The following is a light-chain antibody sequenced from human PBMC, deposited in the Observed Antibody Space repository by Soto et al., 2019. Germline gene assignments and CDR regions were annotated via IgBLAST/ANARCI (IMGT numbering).Light chain of an antibody. J-gene: IGKJ1*01. V-gene: IGKV3-20*01. Sequence: EIVLTQSPGTLSLSPGERATLSCRASQSLSGSYLARYQQKPGQAPRLLIYGASSRATGIPDRFSGSGSVTDFNLTISRLEPEDFAVYYCQQYGSSPWTFGQGTKVEIK. CDR2: GAS. CDR1: QSLSGSY. CDR3: QQYGSSPWT.